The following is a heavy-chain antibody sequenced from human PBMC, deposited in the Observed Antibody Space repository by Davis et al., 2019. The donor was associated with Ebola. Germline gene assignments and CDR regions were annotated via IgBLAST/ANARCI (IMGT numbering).Heavy chain of an antibody. D-gene: IGHD4-17*01. CDR3: AKGIYYGDYGWFDP. CDR1: GFTFSSYA. Sequence: GESLKISCAASGFTFSSYAMSWVRQAPGKGLEWVSAISGSGGSTYYADSVKGRFTISRDNSKNTLYLQMNSLRAEDTAVYYCAKGIYYGDYGWFDPWGQGTLVTVSS. V-gene: IGHV3-23*01. J-gene: IGHJ5*02. CDR2: ISGSGGST.